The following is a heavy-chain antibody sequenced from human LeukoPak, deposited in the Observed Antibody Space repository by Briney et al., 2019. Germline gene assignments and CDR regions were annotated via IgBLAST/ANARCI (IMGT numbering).Heavy chain of an antibody. CDR2: IRSKANSYAT. Sequence: GGSLELSCAASGFTFSGSAMHWVRQASGKGLEWVGRIRSKANSYATAYAASVKGRFTISRDDSKNTAYLQMNSLKTEDTAVYYCTITGTTGPNYYYYYMDVWGKGTTVTVSS. D-gene: IGHD1-7*01. J-gene: IGHJ6*03. CDR3: TITGTTGPNYYYYYMDV. CDR1: GFTFSGSA. V-gene: IGHV3-73*01.